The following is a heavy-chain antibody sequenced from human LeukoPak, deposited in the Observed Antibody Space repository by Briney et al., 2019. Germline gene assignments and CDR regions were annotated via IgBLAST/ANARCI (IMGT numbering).Heavy chain of an antibody. CDR1: GYTFTSYY. V-gene: IGHV1-46*01. CDR2: INPSGGST. J-gene: IGHJ5*02. Sequence: ASVKVSCKASGYTFTSYYMHWVRQAPGQGLEWMGIINPSGGSTSYAQKFQGRVTMTRDTSTSTVYMELSSLRSEDTAVYYCARDLWPDYCGSGRPGNWFDPWGQGTLVTVSS. CDR3: ARDLWPDYCGSGRPGNWFDP. D-gene: IGHD3-10*01.